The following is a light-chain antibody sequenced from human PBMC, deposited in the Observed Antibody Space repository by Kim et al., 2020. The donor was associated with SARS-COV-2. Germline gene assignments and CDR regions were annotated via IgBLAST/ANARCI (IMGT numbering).Light chain of an antibody. CDR1: QDIASY. CDR3: QQYYSYPRT. J-gene: IGKJ1*01. Sequence: ASTGDRVTFTCRASQDIASYLAWYQQKPGKAPNLLIYAASTLHTVVPSRFSGSGSGTDFTLTITSLQSEDFATYYCQQYYSYPRTFGQGTKVDIK. V-gene: IGKV1-8*01. CDR2: AAS.